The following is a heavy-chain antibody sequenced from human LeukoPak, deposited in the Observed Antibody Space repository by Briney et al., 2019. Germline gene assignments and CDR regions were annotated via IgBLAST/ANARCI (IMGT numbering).Heavy chain of an antibody. Sequence: PGGSLRLSCAASGFTFSSYGMHWVRQAPGKGLERVAFIRYDGSNKYYADSVKGRFTISRDNSKNTLYLQMNSLRAEDTAVYYCAKDSADYYDSSGPFDYWGQGTLVTVSS. D-gene: IGHD3-22*01. J-gene: IGHJ4*02. CDR3: AKDSADYYDSSGPFDY. CDR1: GFTFSSYG. CDR2: IRYDGSNK. V-gene: IGHV3-30*02.